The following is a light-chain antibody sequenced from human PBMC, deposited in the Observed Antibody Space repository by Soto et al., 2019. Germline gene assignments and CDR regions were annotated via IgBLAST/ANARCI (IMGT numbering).Light chain of an antibody. J-gene: IGKJ5*01. Sequence: EIAFAQSPATLSFSPGAKATLSCRASHSVDFFLAWYQQKPGQPPRLLMYDASNRATGTPARFSGSESGTDFTLTISSLEAEDFGIYYCQQRNTWPITCGQGTRLEIK. CDR1: HSVDFF. CDR2: DAS. CDR3: QQRNTWPIT. V-gene: IGKV3-11*01.